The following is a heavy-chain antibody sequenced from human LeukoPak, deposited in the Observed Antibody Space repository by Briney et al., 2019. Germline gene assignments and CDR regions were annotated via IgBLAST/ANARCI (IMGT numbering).Heavy chain of an antibody. V-gene: IGHV1-69*05. CDR3: SREPRGIVGNYYYYYMDV. J-gene: IGHJ6*03. Sequence: SVKVSCKASGGTFSSYAISWVRQAPGQGLEWMGRIIPIFGTANYAQKFQGRVTITTDESPSTAYMELSSLRSEDTAVYYCSREPRGIVGNYYYYYMDVWGKGTTVTVSS. D-gene: IGHD1-26*01. CDR2: IIPIFGTA. CDR1: GGTFSSYA.